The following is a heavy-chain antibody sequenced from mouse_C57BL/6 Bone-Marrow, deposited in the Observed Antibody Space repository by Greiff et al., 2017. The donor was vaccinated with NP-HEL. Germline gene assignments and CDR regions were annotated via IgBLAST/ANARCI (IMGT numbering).Heavy chain of an antibody. CDR2: IYPRDGST. D-gene: IGHD1-1*01. CDR3: ARTLYYYGSSLYAMDY. Sequence: VQLQESDAELVKPGASVKISCKVSGYTFTDHTIHWMKQRPEQGLEWIGYIYPRDGSTKYNEKFKGKATLTADKSSSTAYMQLNSLTSEDSAVYFGARTLYYYGSSLYAMDYWGQGTSVTVSS. J-gene: IGHJ4*01. V-gene: IGHV1-78*01. CDR1: GYTFTDHT.